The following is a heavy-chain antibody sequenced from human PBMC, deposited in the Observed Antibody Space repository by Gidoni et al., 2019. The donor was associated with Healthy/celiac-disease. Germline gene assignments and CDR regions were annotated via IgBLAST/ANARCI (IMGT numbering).Heavy chain of an antibody. V-gene: IGHV3-30*18. J-gene: IGHJ4*02. CDR3: AKGDSYHYYLAVAGMFDY. Sequence: QVQLVESGGGVVQPGRSLRLSCAASGFTFSSYGMHWVRQAPGKGLGWVAVISYDGSNKYYADSVKGRFTISRDNSKNTLYLQMNSLRAEDTAVYYCAKGDSYHYYLAVAGMFDYWGQGTLVTVSS. D-gene: IGHD6-19*01. CDR2: ISYDGSNK. CDR1: GFTFSSYG.